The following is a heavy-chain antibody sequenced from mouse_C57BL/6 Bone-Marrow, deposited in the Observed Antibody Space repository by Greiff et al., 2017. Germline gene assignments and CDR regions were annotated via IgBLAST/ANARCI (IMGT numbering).Heavy chain of an antibody. CDR3: ARVRTLYYFDY. CDR1: GFTFSDYY. V-gene: IGHV5-16*01. Sequence: VQLVESEGGLVQPGSSMKLSCTASGFTFSDYYMAWVRQVPEKGLEWVANINYDGSSTYYLDSLKSRFIISRDNAKNILYLQMSSLKSEDTATYYCARVRTLYYFDYWGQGTTLTVSS. J-gene: IGHJ2*01. CDR2: INYDGSST.